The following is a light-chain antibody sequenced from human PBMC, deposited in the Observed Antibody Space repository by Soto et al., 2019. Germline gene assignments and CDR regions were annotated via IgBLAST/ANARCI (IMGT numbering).Light chain of an antibody. Sequence: ALTQPASVSGSPGQSITISCTGTSSDVGGYNYVSWYQQHPGKAPKLIIYEVSRRPSGVSNRFSGSKSGNTASLTISGLQAEDEADYYCCSYTSGSTDVFGTGTKLTVL. J-gene: IGLJ1*01. CDR3: CSYTSGSTDV. CDR1: SSDVGGYNY. CDR2: EVS. V-gene: IGLV2-14*01.